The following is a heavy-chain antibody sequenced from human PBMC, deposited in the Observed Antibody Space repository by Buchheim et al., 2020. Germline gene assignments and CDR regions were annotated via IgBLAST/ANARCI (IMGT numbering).Heavy chain of an antibody. CDR2: VYPSGST. CDR3: ARGETTKWYLDL. Sequence: QVQLQESGPGLVKPSGTLSLTCAVSGGSISSSNWWNWVRQPPGKGLEWIGEVYPSGSTNYNPSLKSRVTISLDKSKNQFSLKVNSLTAADTAVYYCARGETTKWYLDLWGRGTL. CDR1: GGSISSSNW. J-gene: IGHJ2*01. D-gene: IGHD4-17*01. V-gene: IGHV4-4*02.